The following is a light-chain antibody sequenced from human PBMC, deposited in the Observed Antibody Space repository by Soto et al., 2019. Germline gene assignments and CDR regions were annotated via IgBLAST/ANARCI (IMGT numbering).Light chain of an antibody. CDR2: LGS. Sequence: DIVMTQSPLSLPVTPGEPASISCRSSQSLLHSNGYKYLNWYLQKPGQSPQVLIYLGSNRASGVPDRFSGSASGTDFTLKISRVEAEDVGVYYCVQLLQTPYTFGQGTKLDIK. CDR1: QSLLHSNGYKY. CDR3: VQLLQTPYT. J-gene: IGKJ2*01. V-gene: IGKV2-28*01.